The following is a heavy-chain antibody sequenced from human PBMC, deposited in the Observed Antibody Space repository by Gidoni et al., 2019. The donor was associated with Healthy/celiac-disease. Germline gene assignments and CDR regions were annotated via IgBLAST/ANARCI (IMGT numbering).Heavy chain of an antibody. CDR3: ARMTTNYHHDY. Sequence: QVTLRKSGPALVKPTQTLTLTCTFSGFSLSTSGLCVSWIRQPPGTAMEWLARIDWDDDKYYSTSLKTRITISKDTSKNQVVLTTTNMDPVDTATYYCARMTTNYHHDYWGQGTLVTVSS. V-gene: IGHV2-70*15. J-gene: IGHJ4*02. CDR1: GFSLSTSGLC. CDR2: IDWDDDK. D-gene: IGHD4-4*01.